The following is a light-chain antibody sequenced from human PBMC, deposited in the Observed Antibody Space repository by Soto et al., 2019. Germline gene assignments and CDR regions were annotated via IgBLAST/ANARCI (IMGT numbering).Light chain of an antibody. CDR3: SSYTSSSYYV. CDR1: SSDVGGYNS. V-gene: IGLV2-14*01. CDR2: EVS. J-gene: IGLJ1*01. Sequence: QSALTQPASVSGSPGQSITISCTGTSSDVGGYNSVSWYQQHPGKAPKLMIYEVSNRPSGVSNRFSGSKSDNTASLTISGLQAEDEADYYCSSYTSSSYYVFGTGTKLTVL.